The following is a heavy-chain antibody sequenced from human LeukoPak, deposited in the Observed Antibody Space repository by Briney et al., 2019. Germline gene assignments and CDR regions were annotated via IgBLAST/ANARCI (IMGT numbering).Heavy chain of an antibody. CDR2: IIPIFGTA. V-gene: IGHV1-69*13. CDR3: AILGMATSTFGMDV. D-gene: IGHD5-24*01. CDR1: GGTFSSYA. Sequence: ASVKVSCKASGGTFSSYAISWVRQAPGQGLEWMGGIIPIFGTANYAQKFQGRVTITADESTSTAYMELSSLRSEDTAVYYCAILGMATSTFGMDVWGQGTTVTVSS. J-gene: IGHJ6*02.